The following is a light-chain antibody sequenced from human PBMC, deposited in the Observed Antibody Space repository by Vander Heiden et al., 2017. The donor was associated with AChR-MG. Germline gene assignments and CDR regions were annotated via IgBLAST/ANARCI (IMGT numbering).Light chain of an antibody. CDR1: SSNIGSNT. CDR2: TNN. CDR3: AAWDDSLNGPV. J-gene: IGLJ2*01. Sequence: SVLTQPPSASGTPGQRVTIPCSGSSSNIGSNTVNWYQQLPGTAPNLLIYTNNQRPSGVPDRFSGSKSDTSASLAISGLHSEDEADYYCAAWDDSLNGPVFGGGTKLTVL. V-gene: IGLV1-44*01.